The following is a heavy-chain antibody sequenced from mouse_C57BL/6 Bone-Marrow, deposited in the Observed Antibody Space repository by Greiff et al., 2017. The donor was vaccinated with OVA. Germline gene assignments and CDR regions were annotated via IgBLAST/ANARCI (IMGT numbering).Heavy chain of an antibody. CDR1: GFTFSSYA. J-gene: IGHJ2*01. D-gene: IGHD4-1*01. CDR2: ISDGGSYT. V-gene: IGHV5-4*01. Sequence: DVHLVESGGGLVKPGGSLKLSCAASGFTFSSYAMSWVRQTPEKRLEWVATISDGGSYTYYPDNVKGRFTISRDNAKNNLYLQMSHLKSEDTAMYYCAREKTGTFDYWGQGTTLTVSS. CDR3: AREKTGTFDY.